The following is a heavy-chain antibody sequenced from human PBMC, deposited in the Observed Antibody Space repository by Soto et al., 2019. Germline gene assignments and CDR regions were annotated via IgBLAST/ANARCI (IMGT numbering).Heavy chain of an antibody. CDR2: ISVYNGDT. V-gene: IGHV1-18*01. D-gene: IGHD5-18*01. CDR3: ARYPVRRQTAMAWTYFAY. Sequence: QVQLVQSGAEVKKPGASVKVSCKTSGYTFTSYGITWVRQAPGQGLEWMGWISVYNGDTKYAQKVQGRVVMTTDTVLSTAYMGVRSLRSDDTAVYYCARYPVRRQTAMAWTYFAYWGQGTLVTVSS. CDR1: GYTFTSYG. J-gene: IGHJ4*02.